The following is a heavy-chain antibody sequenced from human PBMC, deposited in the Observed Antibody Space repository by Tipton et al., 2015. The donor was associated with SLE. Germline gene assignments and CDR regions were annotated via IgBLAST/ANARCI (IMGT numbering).Heavy chain of an antibody. CDR2: INAGNGNT. CDR3: ARARTLILAWFDP. Sequence: QLVQSGAEVKKPGASVKVSCKASGYTFTSYAMHWVRQDPGQRLEWMGWINAGNGNTKYSQKFQGRVTITRDTSASTAYMELSSLRSEDTAVYYCARARTLILAWFDPWGQGTLVTVSS. D-gene: IGHD1-7*01. CDR1: GYTFTSYA. V-gene: IGHV1-3*01. J-gene: IGHJ5*02.